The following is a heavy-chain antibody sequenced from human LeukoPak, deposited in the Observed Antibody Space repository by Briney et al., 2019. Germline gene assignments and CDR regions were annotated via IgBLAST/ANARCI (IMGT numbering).Heavy chain of an antibody. J-gene: IGHJ5*02. D-gene: IGHD2-21*02. V-gene: IGHV4-39*01. Sequence: IPSETLSPTCTVSGDSISRYSYYWGWIRQPPGEGLEWIGSIYYSGSTYYNPSLKSRVTVSVDTSKNQFSLKLSSVTAADTAVYYCARRWAFCGGDCYPTRVWFDPWGQGSLVTVSS. CDR2: IYYSGST. CDR1: GDSISRYSYY. CDR3: ARRWAFCGGDCYPTRVWFDP.